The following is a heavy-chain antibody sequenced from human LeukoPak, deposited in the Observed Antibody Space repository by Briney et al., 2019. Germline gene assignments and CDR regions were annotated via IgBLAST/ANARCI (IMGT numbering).Heavy chain of an antibody. Sequence: PSETLSLTCTVSGGSMSSGGYYWSWIRQHPGKGLEWIGYIYYSGSTNYNPSLKSRLTISVDTSKNQFSLKLSSVTAADTAVYYCARDSDSSGYYFGYWGQGTRVTVSS. V-gene: IGHV4-31*03. CDR3: ARDSDSSGYYFGY. CDR1: GGSMSSGGYY. J-gene: IGHJ4*02. CDR2: IYYSGST. D-gene: IGHD3-22*01.